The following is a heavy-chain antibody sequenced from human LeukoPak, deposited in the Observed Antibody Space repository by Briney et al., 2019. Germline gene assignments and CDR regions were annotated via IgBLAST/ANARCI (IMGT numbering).Heavy chain of an antibody. J-gene: IGHJ6*02. Sequence: GGSLRLSCAASGFTVSGNYMSWVRQAPGKGLEWVSVIYSGGSTYYADSVKGRFTISRDNSKNTLYLQMNSLRAEDTAVYYCAGELDTAMPSVYYYGMDAWGQGTTVTVSS. CDR3: AGELDTAMPSVYYYGMDA. V-gene: IGHV3-66*01. CDR2: IYSGGST. CDR1: GFTVSGNY. D-gene: IGHD5-18*01.